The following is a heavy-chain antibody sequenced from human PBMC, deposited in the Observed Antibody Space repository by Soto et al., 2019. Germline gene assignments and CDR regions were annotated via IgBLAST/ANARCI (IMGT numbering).Heavy chain of an antibody. CDR1: GYSVRTSEHH. V-gene: IGHV4-30-4*01. CDR2: IHYTGST. J-gene: IGHJ5*02. Sequence: TLSLICSGSGYSVRTSEHHWSLIRQPPGKGLEWIGYIHYTGSTYHNPSLKSRVTMSVDTSKNQFSLKLSSVTAADTAVYYCARDWLYWFDPWGQGTLVTVSS. D-gene: IGHD5-12*01. CDR3: ARDWLYWFDP.